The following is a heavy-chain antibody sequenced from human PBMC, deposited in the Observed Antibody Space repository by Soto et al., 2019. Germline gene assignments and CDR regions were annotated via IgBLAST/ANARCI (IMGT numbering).Heavy chain of an antibody. Sequence: QLQLQESGSGLVKPSQTLSLTCAVSGGSISSGGYSWSWIRQPPGKGLEWIGYIYHSGSTYYNPSLQSRVNTSVDRSKNQFSLKLSSVTAADTAVYYCARATAIGYYFDYWGQGTLVTVSS. CDR3: ARATAIGYYFDY. J-gene: IGHJ4*02. CDR2: IYHSGST. CDR1: GGSISSGGYS. D-gene: IGHD2-21*02. V-gene: IGHV4-30-2*01.